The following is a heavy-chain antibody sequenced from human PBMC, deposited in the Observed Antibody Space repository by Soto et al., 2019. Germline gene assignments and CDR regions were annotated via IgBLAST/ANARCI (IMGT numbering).Heavy chain of an antibody. J-gene: IGHJ6*02. Sequence: SCAASGFTVSSNYISWVRQAPGKGLEWVSVIYSGGSTYYADSVKGRFTISRDNSKNTLYLQMNSLRAEDTAVYYCARESSYYYYYGMDVWGQGTTVTVSS. CDR1: GFTVSSNY. V-gene: IGHV3-53*01. CDR3: ARESSYYYYYGMDV. D-gene: IGHD2-2*01. CDR2: IYSGGST.